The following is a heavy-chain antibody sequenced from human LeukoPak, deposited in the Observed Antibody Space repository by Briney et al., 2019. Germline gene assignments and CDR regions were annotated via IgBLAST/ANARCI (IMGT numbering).Heavy chain of an antibody. CDR2: ISTYNANT. V-gene: IGHV1-18*01. Sequence: ASVKVSCKASGYSFTSYGISWVRQAPGQGLEWMGWISTYNANTNYALKLQGRVTLTTDTSTSTAYMELKSLRSDDTAVYYCARDSGDEIFDYWGQGTLVTVSS. CDR1: GYSFTSYG. D-gene: IGHD3-10*01. CDR3: ARDSGDEIFDY. J-gene: IGHJ4*02.